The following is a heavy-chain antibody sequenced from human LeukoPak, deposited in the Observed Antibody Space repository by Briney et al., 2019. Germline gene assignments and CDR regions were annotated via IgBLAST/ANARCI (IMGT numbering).Heavy chain of an antibody. D-gene: IGHD2-2*02. CDR3: ARDEQHIVVRPAAIRWDPWDYGMDV. Sequence: GGSLRLSCETSGLTFSSYAMLGVRQARGKGLEWVADISYDGSKTYYGDSVKGRFTISRDNYKNTLYLQMNSPRAEDPAVYYCARDEQHIVVRPAAIRWDPWDYGMDVWGQGTTVTVSS. V-gene: IGHV3-30*01. CDR2: ISYDGSKT. J-gene: IGHJ6*02. CDR1: GLTFSSYA.